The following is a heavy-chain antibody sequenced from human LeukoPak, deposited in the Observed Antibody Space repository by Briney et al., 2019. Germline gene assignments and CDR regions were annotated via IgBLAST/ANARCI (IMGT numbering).Heavy chain of an antibody. V-gene: IGHV3-64*01. D-gene: IGHD2-15*01. CDR3: ARDNVVVVAARYYYGMDV. J-gene: IGHJ6*02. CDR1: GLTFNNAW. Sequence: PGGSLRLSCAASGLTFNNAWMSWVRQAPGKGLEYVSAISSNGGSTYYANSVKGRFTISRDNSKNTLYLQMGSLRAEDMAVYYCARDNVVVVAARYYYGMDVWGQGTTVTVSS. CDR2: ISSNGGST.